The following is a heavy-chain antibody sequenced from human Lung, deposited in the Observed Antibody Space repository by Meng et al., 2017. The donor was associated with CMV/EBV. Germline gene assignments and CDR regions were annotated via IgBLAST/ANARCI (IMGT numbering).Heavy chain of an antibody. D-gene: IGHD3-3*01. CDR2: HDYSANN. CDR3: ARDVPDDFWASRNNRFDH. CDR1: ITSESGY. J-gene: IGHJ5*02. V-gene: IGHV4-39*07. Sequence: ITSESGYGGWIRRTPGKGVEWISGHDYSANNYYNPSLKSRVAISVDTTMNQFSLKMSSVAAADAAVYYCARDVPDDFWASRNNRFDHWGQGTLVTVSS.